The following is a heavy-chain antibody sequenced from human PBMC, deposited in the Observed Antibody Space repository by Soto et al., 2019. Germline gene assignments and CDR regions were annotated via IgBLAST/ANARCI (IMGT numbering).Heavy chain of an antibody. J-gene: IGHJ6*02. CDR1: GGTFSSYA. V-gene: IGHV1-69*01. Sequence: QVQLVQSGAEVKKPGSSVKVSCKASGGTFSSYAISWVRQAPGQGLEWMGGIIPIFGTANYAQKFQGRVTITADESTSTAYMELSSLRSEDTAVYYCARGGDDSSDHYYYYYGMDVWGQGTTVTVSS. CDR2: IIPIFGTA. D-gene: IGHD3-22*01. CDR3: ARGGDDSSDHYYYYYGMDV.